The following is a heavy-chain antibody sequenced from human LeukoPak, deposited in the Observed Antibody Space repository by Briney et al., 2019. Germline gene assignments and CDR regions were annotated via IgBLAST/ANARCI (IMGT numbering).Heavy chain of an antibody. D-gene: IGHD2-2*01. J-gene: IGHJ3*02. Sequence: ASVKVSCKASGGTFSSYAISWVRQAPGQGLEWMGGIIPIFGTANYAQKFQGRVTITTDESTSTAYMELSSLRSEDTAVYYCARDTVVVPAAIGLGAFDIWGQGTMVTVSS. V-gene: IGHV1-69*05. CDR3: ARDTVVVPAAIGLGAFDI. CDR1: GGTFSSYA. CDR2: IIPIFGTA.